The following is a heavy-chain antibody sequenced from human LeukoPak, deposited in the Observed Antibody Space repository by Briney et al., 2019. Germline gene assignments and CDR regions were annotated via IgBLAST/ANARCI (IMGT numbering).Heavy chain of an antibody. CDR3: ARDGSGWSGWFDP. CDR2: IYYSGST. J-gene: IGHJ5*02. Sequence: SETLSLTCTVSRRSINSYYWSWIRQSPGEGLEWIGYIYYSGSTNYNPSLKGRVTISVDTSKNQFSLKLTSVTAAATALYYCARDGSGWSGWFDPWGQGTLVTVSS. D-gene: IGHD6-19*01. CDR1: RRSINSYY. V-gene: IGHV4-59*01.